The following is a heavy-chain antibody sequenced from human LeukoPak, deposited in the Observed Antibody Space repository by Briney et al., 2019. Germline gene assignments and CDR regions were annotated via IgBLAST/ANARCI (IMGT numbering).Heavy chain of an antibody. Sequence: PGGSLRLSCAASGFTFSSAWMTWVRQTPGKGLEWVGRIKSEADGGTTDYAAPVKDRFTISRDDAINTLYLQMNSLRAEDTAVYYCAKDRVAAAGTNWFDHWGQGILVTVSS. V-gene: IGHV3-15*01. CDR3: AKDRVAAAGTNWFDH. CDR2: IKSEADGGTT. J-gene: IGHJ5*02. D-gene: IGHD6-13*01. CDR1: GFTFSSAW.